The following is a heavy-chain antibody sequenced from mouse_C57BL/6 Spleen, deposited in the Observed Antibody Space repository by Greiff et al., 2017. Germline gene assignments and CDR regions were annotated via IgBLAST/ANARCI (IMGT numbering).Heavy chain of an antibody. D-gene: IGHD1-1*01. CDR1: GFTFSSYG. CDR2: ISSGGSYT. J-gene: IGHJ2*01. Sequence: DVKLVESGGDLVKPGGSLKLSCAASGFTFSSYGMSWVRQTPDKRLEWVATISSGGSYTYYPDSVKGRFTISRDNAKNTLYLQMSSLKSEDTAMYYCARGGYGKVPFDYWGQGTTLTVSS. V-gene: IGHV5-6*02. CDR3: ARGGYGKVPFDY.